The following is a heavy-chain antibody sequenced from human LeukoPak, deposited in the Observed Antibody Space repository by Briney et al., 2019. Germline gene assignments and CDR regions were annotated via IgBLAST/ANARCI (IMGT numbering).Heavy chain of an antibody. V-gene: IGHV4-4*09. J-gene: IGHJ4*02. Sequence: PSETLSLTCTVSGGSISSYYWSWIRQPPGKGLEWIGYIYTSGSTNYNPSLKSRVTISVDTSKNQFSLKLSSVTAADTAVYYCARDHNYAFDNWGQGTLVTVSS. CDR3: ARDHNYAFDN. CDR2: IYTSGST. CDR1: GGSISSYY. D-gene: IGHD1-1*01.